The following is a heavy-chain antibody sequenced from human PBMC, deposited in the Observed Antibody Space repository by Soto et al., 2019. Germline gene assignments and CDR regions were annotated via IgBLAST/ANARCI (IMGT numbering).Heavy chain of an antibody. CDR3: AKDYASTWYWYFDP. J-gene: IGHJ5*02. CDR1: GFSFSSYP. V-gene: IGHV3-23*01. Sequence: LRLSCAASGFSFSSYPINWVRQAPGRGLEWVSYISSSGDKTYYLDSVKGRFTISRDNSKNTLYLHMNSLGAEDTAVYFCAKDYASTWYWYFDPWGQGTLVTVSS. D-gene: IGHD6-13*01. CDR2: ISSSGDKT.